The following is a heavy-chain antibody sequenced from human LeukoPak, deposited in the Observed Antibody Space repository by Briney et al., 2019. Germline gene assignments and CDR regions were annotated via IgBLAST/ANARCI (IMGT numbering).Heavy chain of an antibody. CDR2: ISVSGGTT. D-gene: IGHD4-17*01. V-gene: IGHV3-23*01. J-gene: IGHJ4*02. CDR3: ANSSRYPYGDYDY. Sequence: GGSLRLSCTASGFTFSSYAVSWVRQAPGMGLEWVSSISVSGGTTYYADSVKGRFTISRDNSKNTVYPQMNSLRAEDTAVYYCANSSRYPYGDYDYWGQGTLVTVSS. CDR1: GFTFSSYA.